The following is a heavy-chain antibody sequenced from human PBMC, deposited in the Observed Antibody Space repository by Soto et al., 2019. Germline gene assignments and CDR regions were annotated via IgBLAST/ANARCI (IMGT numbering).Heavy chain of an antibody. CDR2: IKSKTDGGTT. D-gene: IGHD1-26*01. Sequence: AGGSLRLSCAASGFTFSNAWMSWVRQAPGKGLEWVGRIKSKTDGGTTDYAAPVKGRFTISRDDSKNTLYLQMNSLKTEDTAVYYCTTLPIYSGSYYYYYGMDVWGQGTTVTVSS. V-gene: IGHV3-15*01. CDR1: GFTFSNAW. CDR3: TTLPIYSGSYYYYYGMDV. J-gene: IGHJ6*02.